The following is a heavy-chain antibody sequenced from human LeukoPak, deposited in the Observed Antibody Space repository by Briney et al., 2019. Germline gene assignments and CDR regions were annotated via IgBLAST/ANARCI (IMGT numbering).Heavy chain of an antibody. Sequence: PSETLSLTCTVSGESMSGFYWNWIRQPPGKGLEWIGYIYYSGSTYYNPSLKSRVTISVDTSKNQFSLKLSSVTAADTAVYYCARDGYSSGYTYHFDYWGQGTLVTVSS. CDR3: ARDGYSSGYTYHFDY. CDR1: GESMSGFY. D-gene: IGHD3-22*01. V-gene: IGHV4-59*12. CDR2: IYYSGST. J-gene: IGHJ4*02.